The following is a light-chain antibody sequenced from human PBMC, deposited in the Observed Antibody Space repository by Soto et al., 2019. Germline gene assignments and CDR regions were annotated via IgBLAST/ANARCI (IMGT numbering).Light chain of an antibody. CDR1: QSVSSY. CDR3: QQRSKWPFT. CDR2: DAS. V-gene: IGKV3-11*01. Sequence: EIVLTQSPATLSLSPGERATLSCRASQSVSSYLAWYQQKPGQAPRLLIYDASNRATVIPARFSGSGSGTDFTLTISSLEPEDFAVYYCQQRSKWPFTFGQGTRLEIK. J-gene: IGKJ5*01.